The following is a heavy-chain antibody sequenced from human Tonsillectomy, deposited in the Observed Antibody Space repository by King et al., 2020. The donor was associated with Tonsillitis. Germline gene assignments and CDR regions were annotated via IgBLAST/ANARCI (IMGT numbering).Heavy chain of an antibody. V-gene: IGHV3-74*01. Sequence: VQLVQSGGGLVQPGGSLRLSCAASGFIFSNYWMHWVRQAPGKGLVWVSRINSDGSSASYADSVKGRFTISRDNAKNTLYLQMNSLRAEDTAVYYCQGETTTGYWGQGTLVTVSS. J-gene: IGHJ4*02. CDR2: INSDGSSA. D-gene: IGHD1-26*01. CDR3: QGETTTGY. CDR1: GFIFSNYW.